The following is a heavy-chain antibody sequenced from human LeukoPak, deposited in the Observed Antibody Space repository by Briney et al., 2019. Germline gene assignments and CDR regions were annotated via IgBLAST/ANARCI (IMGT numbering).Heavy chain of an antibody. J-gene: IGHJ4*02. CDR3: ASYGDYLYY. CDR2: INSDESST. CDR1: GFTFSSYW. V-gene: IGHV3-74*01. D-gene: IGHD4-17*01. Sequence: GGSLRLSCAASGFTFSSYWMHWVRQAPGKGLVWVSRINSDESSTSYADSVKGRFTISRDNAKNTLYLQMNSLGAEDTAVYYCASYGDYLYYWGQGTLVTVSS.